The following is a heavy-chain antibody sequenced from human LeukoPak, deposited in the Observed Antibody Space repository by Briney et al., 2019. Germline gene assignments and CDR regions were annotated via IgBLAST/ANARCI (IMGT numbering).Heavy chain of an antibody. J-gene: IGHJ5*02. Sequence: GGSLRLSCAAFGFTFSSYGMHWVRQAPGKGLEWVAVISYDGSNKYYADSVKGRFTISRDNSKNTLYLQMNSLRAEDTAVYYCAKDYYGSGATPEAWGQGTLVTVSS. CDR1: GFTFSSYG. V-gene: IGHV3-30*18. CDR3: AKDYYGSGATPEA. D-gene: IGHD3-10*01. CDR2: ISYDGSNK.